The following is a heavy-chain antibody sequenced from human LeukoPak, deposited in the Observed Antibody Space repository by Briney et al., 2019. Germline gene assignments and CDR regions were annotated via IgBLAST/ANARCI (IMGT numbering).Heavy chain of an antibody. CDR2: INPNSGGT. V-gene: IGHV1-2*02. J-gene: IGHJ5*02. CDR3: ARARGLQYGLGRWFDP. Sequence: ASVKVSCKASGYTFTSYDINWVRQATGQGLEWMGWINPNSGGTNYAQKFQGRVTMTRDTSISTAYMELSRLRSDDTAVYYCARARGLQYGLGRWFDPWGQGTLVTVSS. D-gene: IGHD4-11*01. CDR1: GYTFTSYD.